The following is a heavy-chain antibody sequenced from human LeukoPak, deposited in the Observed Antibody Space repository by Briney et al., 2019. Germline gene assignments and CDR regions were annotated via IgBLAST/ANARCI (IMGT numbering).Heavy chain of an antibody. CDR2: IIPIFGTA. Sequence: SVKVSCKASGGTFSSYAISWVRQAPGQGLEWMGGIIPIFGTANYAQKFQGRVTITADESTSTAYMELSSLRSEDTAVYYCVRVGLATGPRYYFDYWGQGTLVTVSS. CDR3: VRVGLATGPRYYFDY. D-gene: IGHD1-1*01. CDR1: GGTFSSYA. V-gene: IGHV1-69*13. J-gene: IGHJ4*02.